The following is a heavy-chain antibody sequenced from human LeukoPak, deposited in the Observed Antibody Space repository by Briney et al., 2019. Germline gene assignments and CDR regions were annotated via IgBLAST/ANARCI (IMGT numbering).Heavy chain of an antibody. J-gene: IGHJ6*03. CDR2: ICGSCGST. CDR1: GFTFNSYA. CDR3: AKGLRTGVGPYMGYHYYMDV. V-gene: IGHV3-23*01. Sequence: GGSLRLSCAASGFTFNSYAMSWVRQAPGKELEGVSAICGSCGSTYYADSVKGRFTISRDNSYNTVSLQMNSLRDEDTGVYFCAKGLRTGVGPYMGYHYYMDVWGKGATVTVSS. D-gene: IGHD3-16*01.